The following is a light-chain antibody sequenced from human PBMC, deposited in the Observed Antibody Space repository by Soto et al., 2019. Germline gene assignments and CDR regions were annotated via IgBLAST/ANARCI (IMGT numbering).Light chain of an antibody. CDR3: QSYDSSLSGSRV. Sequence: QSVLTQPPSVSGAPGQRVTISCTGSRSKIGAGYDVHWYQQLPGTAPKLLIYHNSNRPSGVPDRFSGSKSGTSASLAITGLQAEDEADYYCQSYDSSLSGSRVFGTGTKVTVL. CDR1: RSKIGAGYD. J-gene: IGLJ1*01. CDR2: HNS. V-gene: IGLV1-40*01.